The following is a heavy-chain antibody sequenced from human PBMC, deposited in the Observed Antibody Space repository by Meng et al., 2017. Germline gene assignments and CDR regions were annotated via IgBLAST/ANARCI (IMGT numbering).Heavy chain of an antibody. CDR1: GYTFTSYA. CDR3: AGSPLQAPQIDY. D-gene: IGHD2-15*01. V-gene: IGHV1-3*01. Sequence: QCQLVQSGAEVKKPGVSVKVSCKASGYTFTSYAMHWVRQAPGQRLEWMGWINAGNGNTKYSQKFQGRVTITRDTSASTAYMELSSLRSEDTAVYYRAGSPLQAPQIDYWGQGTLVTVSS. CDR2: INAGNGNT. J-gene: IGHJ4*02.